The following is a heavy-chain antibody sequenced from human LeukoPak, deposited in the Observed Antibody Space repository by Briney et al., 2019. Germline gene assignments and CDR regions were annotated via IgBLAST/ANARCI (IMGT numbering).Heavy chain of an antibody. CDR2: INHSGST. Sequence: SETLSLTCAVYGGSFGGYYWSWIRQPPGKGLEWIGEINHSGSTNYNPSLKSRVTISVDTSKNQFSLKLSSVTAADTAVYYCARVLGGDVDTAMEHDYWGQGTLVTVSS. D-gene: IGHD5-18*01. V-gene: IGHV4-34*01. CDR3: ARVLGGDVDTAMEHDY. J-gene: IGHJ4*02. CDR1: GGSFGGYY.